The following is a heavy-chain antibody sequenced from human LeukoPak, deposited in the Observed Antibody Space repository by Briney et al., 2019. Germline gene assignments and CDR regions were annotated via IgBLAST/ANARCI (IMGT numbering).Heavy chain of an antibody. CDR3: ARGSGIVVVPADN. J-gene: IGHJ4*02. V-gene: IGHV1-46*01. CDR1: GYTFTSYY. CDR2: INPSGGST. D-gene: IGHD2-2*01. Sequence: GASVKVSCKSSGYTFTSYYMHWVRQAPGQGLEWMGIINPSGGSTSYAQKFQGRVTMTRDMPTSTVYMELSSLRSEDTAVYYCARGSGIVVVPADNWGQGTLVTVSS.